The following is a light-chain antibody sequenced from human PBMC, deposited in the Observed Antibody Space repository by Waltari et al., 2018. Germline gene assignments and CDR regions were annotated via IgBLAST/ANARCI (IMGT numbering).Light chain of an antibody. Sequence: SYELTQPPSVSVSPGQTARITCSGDALPKQYAYWFQQKPGQAPAVVIYKNSGRPSGIPGRFSGSRSGTTVTLTISGVQAEDEADYYCQSGDSSGTYWVFGGGTKLTVL. CDR3: QSGDSSGTYWV. CDR1: ALPKQY. CDR2: KNS. J-gene: IGLJ3*02. V-gene: IGLV3-25*03.